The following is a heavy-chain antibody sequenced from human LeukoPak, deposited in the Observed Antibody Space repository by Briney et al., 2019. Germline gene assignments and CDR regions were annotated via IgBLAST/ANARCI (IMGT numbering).Heavy chain of an antibody. D-gene: IGHD6-19*01. J-gene: IGHJ4*02. CDR1: GFTFSSYS. CDR3: ARDRQWPGFDY. V-gene: IGHV3-21*01. Sequence: GGSLRLSCAASGFTFSSYSMNWVRQAPGKGLEWVSSISSSSSYIYYADSVKGRFTISGDNAKNSLYLQMNSLRAEDTAVYYCARDRQWPGFDYWGQGTLVTVSS. CDR2: ISSSSSYI.